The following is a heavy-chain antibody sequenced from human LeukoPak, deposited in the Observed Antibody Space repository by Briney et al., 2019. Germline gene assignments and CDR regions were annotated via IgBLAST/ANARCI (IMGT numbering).Heavy chain of an antibody. CDR2: ISSSGSNK. Sequence: GGSLRLSCAASGFTFSSYEINWVRQAPGKGLEWVSYISSSGSNKYYADSVKGRFTISRDNAKNSLYLQMNSLRAEDTAVYYCARVLSTVATFDYWGQGTLVTVSS. V-gene: IGHV3-48*03. J-gene: IGHJ4*02. CDR1: GFTFSSYE. CDR3: ARVLSTVATFDY. D-gene: IGHD4-17*01.